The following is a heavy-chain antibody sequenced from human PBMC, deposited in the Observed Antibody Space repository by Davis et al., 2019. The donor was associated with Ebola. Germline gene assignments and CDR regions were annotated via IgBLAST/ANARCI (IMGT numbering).Heavy chain of an antibody. V-gene: IGHV3-15*01. J-gene: IGHJ6*02. D-gene: IGHD3-16*01. CDR3: TTEEGGLGV. CDR1: GFLFAYGW. CDR2: IKGKPDGGTA. Sequence: GGSLRLSCEASGFLFAYGWMSWVRQAPGKGLEWVGRIKGKPDGGTAEYAAPVKGRFSISRDDSKNTLYLQMNSLKIADTAVYYCTTEEGGLGVWGQGTTVTVSS.